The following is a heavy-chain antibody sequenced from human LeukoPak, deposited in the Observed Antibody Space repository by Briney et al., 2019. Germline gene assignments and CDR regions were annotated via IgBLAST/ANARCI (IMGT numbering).Heavy chain of an antibody. CDR1: GGTFSSYT. J-gene: IGHJ5*02. CDR2: IIPIFGSA. D-gene: IGHD6-13*01. Sequence: EASVKVSCKASGGTFSSYTISWVRQAPGQGLEWMGGIIPIFGSANYAQKFQCRVTITADESTSTRTVYMELSSLRSEDTALYYCARDHTGGTAAGKGGWFDPWGQGTLVTVSS. CDR3: ARDHTGGTAAGKGGWFDP. V-gene: IGHV1-69*13.